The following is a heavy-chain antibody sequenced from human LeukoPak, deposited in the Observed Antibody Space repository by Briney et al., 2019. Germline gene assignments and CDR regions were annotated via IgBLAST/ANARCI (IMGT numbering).Heavy chain of an antibody. CDR3: ARHYDYVWGGIDY. J-gene: IGHJ4*02. Sequence: SVKVSCKASGGTFSSYAISWVRQAPGQGLEWMGGIIPIFGTANYAQKFQGRVTITADKFTSTAYMELSSLRSEDTAVYYCARHYDYVWGGIDYWGQGTLVTVSS. V-gene: IGHV1-69*06. D-gene: IGHD3-16*01. CDR1: GGTFSSYA. CDR2: IIPIFGTA.